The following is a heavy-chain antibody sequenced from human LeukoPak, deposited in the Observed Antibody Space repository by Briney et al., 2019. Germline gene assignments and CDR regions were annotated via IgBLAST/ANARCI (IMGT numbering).Heavy chain of an antibody. CDR1: GYTFTSYW. V-gene: IGHV5-51*01. CDR2: FYPGDSDT. Sequence: GESLKISCKGSGYTFTSYWIGWVRQMPGKGLEWMGIFYPGDSDTRYSPSFQGQITISADKSISTAYLQWGIREASDTAMYYLARAHGGNSAQWGPGTLVTGFS. CDR3: ARAHGGNSAQ. J-gene: IGHJ4*02.